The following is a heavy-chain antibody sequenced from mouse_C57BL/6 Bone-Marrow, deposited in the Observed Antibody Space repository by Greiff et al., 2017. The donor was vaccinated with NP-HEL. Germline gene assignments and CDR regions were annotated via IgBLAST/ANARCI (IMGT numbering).Heavy chain of an antibody. CDR3: ARELTGTDWYFDV. J-gene: IGHJ1*03. CDR2: ISNGGGST. D-gene: IGHD4-1*01. Sequence: EVKVEESGGGLVQPGGSLKLSCAASGFTFSDYYMYWVRQTPEKRLEWVAYISNGGGSTYYPDTVKGRFTISRDNAKNTLYLQMSRLKSEDTAMYYCARELTGTDWYFDVWGTGTTVTVSS. V-gene: IGHV5-12*01. CDR1: GFTFSDYY.